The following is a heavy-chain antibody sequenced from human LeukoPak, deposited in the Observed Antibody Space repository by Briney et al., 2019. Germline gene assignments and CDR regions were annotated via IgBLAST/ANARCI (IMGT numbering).Heavy chain of an antibody. D-gene: IGHD3-10*01. CDR3: ARGKGRITMVRGARVVDAFDI. J-gene: IGHJ3*02. CDR2: IRYDGSNK. CDR1: GFTFSSYG. Sequence: PGGSLRLSCAASGFTFSSYGMHWVRQAPGKGLEWVAFIRYDGSNKHYADSVKGRFTIFRDNSKNTLYLQMNSLRAEDTAVYYCARGKGRITMVRGARVVDAFDIWGQGTMVTVSS. V-gene: IGHV3-30*02.